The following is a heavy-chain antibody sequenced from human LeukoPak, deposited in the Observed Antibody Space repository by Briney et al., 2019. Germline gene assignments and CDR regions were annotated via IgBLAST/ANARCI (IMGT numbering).Heavy chain of an antibody. Sequence: SETLSLTCAVSGGSISSSNWWSWVRQPPGKGLEWIGEIYHSGSTNYNPSLKSRVTISVDKSKNQFSLKLSSVTAADTAVYYCARKRTTLEWLFFDYWGQGTLVTVSS. V-gene: IGHV4-4*02. CDR1: GGSISSSNW. CDR3: ARKRTTLEWLFFDY. D-gene: IGHD3-3*01. J-gene: IGHJ4*02. CDR2: IYHSGST.